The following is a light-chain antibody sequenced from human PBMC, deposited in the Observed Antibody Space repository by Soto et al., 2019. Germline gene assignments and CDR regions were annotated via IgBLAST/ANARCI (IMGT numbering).Light chain of an antibody. Sequence: EIVLTQSPGTLSLSPGERATLSCRASQSVNIHLAWYQQKPGQAPRLLIYGASARATGIPANFSGSRSGTDFTLTISRLEPEDFAVYYCQQDGSSPQTFGQGTKVDIK. CDR3: QQDGSSPQT. CDR1: QSVNIH. J-gene: IGKJ1*01. V-gene: IGKV3-20*01. CDR2: GAS.